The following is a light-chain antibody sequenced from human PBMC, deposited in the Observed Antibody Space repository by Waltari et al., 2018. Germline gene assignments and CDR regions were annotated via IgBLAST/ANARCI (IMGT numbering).Light chain of an antibody. Sequence: EIVLTQSPGNLSLSPGERATLSCRASQSVSRTLAWYQQKPGQAPKLLIYGASIRATGIPDRFTGSGSGTDFSLTISSLEPEDFAIYFCQHYVRLPATFGQGTKVEIK. CDR3: QHYVRLPAT. J-gene: IGKJ1*01. V-gene: IGKV3-20*01. CDR2: GAS. CDR1: QSVSRT.